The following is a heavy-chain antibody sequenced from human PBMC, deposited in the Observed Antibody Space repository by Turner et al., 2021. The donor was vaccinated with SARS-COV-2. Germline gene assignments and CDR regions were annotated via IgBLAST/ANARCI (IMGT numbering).Heavy chain of an antibody. V-gene: IGHV4-59*11. Sequence: QVQLQESGPGLVKPSETLSLTCSVSGGSIINHYWTWIRQSPGKGLEWIGYIYSTGTTKYNPSFKSRVGFSVDTSKNQFSLSLTSVTAADTAVYYCAKGRNWFDPWGQGSLVTASS. CDR1: GGSIINHY. CDR3: AKGRNWFDP. CDR2: IYSTGTT. J-gene: IGHJ5*01.